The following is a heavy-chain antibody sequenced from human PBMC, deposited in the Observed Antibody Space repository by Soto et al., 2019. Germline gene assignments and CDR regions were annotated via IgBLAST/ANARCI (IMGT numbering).Heavy chain of an antibody. J-gene: IGHJ6*02. Sequence: EVQLVESEGGLVQPGGSLRLSRAASGFTFSNYDMHWVRQVTGKGLEWVSGITTAGDTYYPGSVKGRFTISREKAKNSLYLQMNSLSAGDTAVYYCARELHGGSYGMDVWGQGTTVTVSS. CDR2: ITTAGDT. CDR3: ARELHGGSYGMDV. CDR1: GFTFSNYD. V-gene: IGHV3-13*01.